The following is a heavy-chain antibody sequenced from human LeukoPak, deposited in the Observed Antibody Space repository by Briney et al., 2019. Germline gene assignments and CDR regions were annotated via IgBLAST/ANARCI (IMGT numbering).Heavy chain of an antibody. D-gene: IGHD3-10*01. CDR2: IYYSGST. CDR3: ARAVGSGSFQTYYYYMDV. V-gene: IGHV4-59*12. Sequence: SETLSLTCTVSGGSISSYYWSWIRQPPGKGLEWMGYIYYSGSTNYNPSLKSRVTISVDTSKNQFSLKLSSVTAADTAVYYCARAVGSGSFQTYYYYMDVWGKGTTVTISS. CDR1: GGSISSYY. J-gene: IGHJ6*03.